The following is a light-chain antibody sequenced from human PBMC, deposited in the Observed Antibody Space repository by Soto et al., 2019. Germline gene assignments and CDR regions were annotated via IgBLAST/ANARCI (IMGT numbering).Light chain of an antibody. Sequence: DIQMTQSPSTLSASVGDRVTITCRASQSISSWLAWYQQKPGKAPKLLMYDASSLESGLPPRFSGSGAGTEVPLTVSSLQRDDFAPYYCEQDKSYPWTFGQGTKVEIK. V-gene: IGKV1-5*01. CDR3: EQDKSYPWT. CDR2: DAS. J-gene: IGKJ1*01. CDR1: QSISSW.